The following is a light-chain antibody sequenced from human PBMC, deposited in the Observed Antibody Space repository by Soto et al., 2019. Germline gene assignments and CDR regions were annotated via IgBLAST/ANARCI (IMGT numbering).Light chain of an antibody. Sequence: DIQMTQSPSTLSGSVGDRVTITCRASQTISSWLAWYQKKPGKAPKILIYKASTLKSGVPSRFSGSGSGTEFTLTISRLQTDDFATYYCQHYSRYTVTFGQGTKVDIK. CDR1: QTISSW. J-gene: IGKJ1*01. V-gene: IGKV1-5*03. CDR3: QHYSRYTVT. CDR2: KAS.